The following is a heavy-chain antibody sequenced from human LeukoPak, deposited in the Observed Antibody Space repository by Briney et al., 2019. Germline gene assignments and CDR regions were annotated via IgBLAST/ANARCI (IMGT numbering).Heavy chain of an antibody. D-gene: IGHD7-27*01. CDR3: ARTNWGALDY. Sequence: GESLKISSKGFGYSFTNDWIGWVRQMPGKGLEWMGIIYPGDSDAKYSPSFQGQVTMSVDKSITTAYLQWSSLKASDTAMYYCARTNWGALDYWGQGTLVTVSS. J-gene: IGHJ4*02. CDR1: GYSFTNDW. CDR2: IYPGDSDA. V-gene: IGHV5-51*01.